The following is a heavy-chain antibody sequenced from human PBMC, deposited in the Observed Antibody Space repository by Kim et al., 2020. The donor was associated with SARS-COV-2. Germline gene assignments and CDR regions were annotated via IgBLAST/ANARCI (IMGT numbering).Heavy chain of an antibody. V-gene: IGHV3-21*01. CDR1: GFTFSSYS. CDR2: ISSSCSYI. J-gene: IGHJ4*02. D-gene: IGHD6-19*01. CDR3: ARVLTSGWSYFDY. Sequence: GGSLRLSCAASGFTFSSYSMNWVRQAPGKGLEWISSISSSCSYIYYADSMKGRFTISRDNARASLYLQMNSLRAEYTAVYYCARVLTSGWSYFDYWGQGT.